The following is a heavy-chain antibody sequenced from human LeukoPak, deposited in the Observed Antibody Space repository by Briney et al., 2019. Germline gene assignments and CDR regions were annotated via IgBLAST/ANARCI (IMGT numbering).Heavy chain of an antibody. V-gene: IGHV3-7*01. J-gene: IGHJ4*02. CDR2: IKGDGSQK. Sequence: GGSLRLSCVAAGFSVSGQWMSWVRQAPGKGLEWVATIKGDGSQKFYVDSVKGRFTISRDDADNSLQLQMNSLRDEDTAVYYCAKDVLEKWGQGTLVSVSS. CDR1: GFSVSGQW. CDR3: AKDVLEK.